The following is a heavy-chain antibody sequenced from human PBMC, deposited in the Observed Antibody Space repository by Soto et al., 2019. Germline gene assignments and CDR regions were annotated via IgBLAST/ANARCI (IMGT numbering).Heavy chain of an antibody. CDR3: ARHRYSGYDNCFDP. CDR1: GGSISSYY. J-gene: IGHJ5*02. V-gene: IGHV4-59*08. D-gene: IGHD5-12*01. Sequence: SETLSLTCTVSGGSISSYYWSWIRQPPGKGLEWIGYIYYSGSTNYNPSLKSRVTISVDTSKNQFSLKLSSVTAADTAVYYCARHRYSGYDNCFDPWRQGTLVPVPS. CDR2: IYYSGST.